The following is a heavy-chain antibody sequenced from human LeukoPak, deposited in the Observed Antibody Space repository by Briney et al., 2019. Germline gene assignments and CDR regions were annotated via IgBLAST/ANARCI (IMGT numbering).Heavy chain of an antibody. J-gene: IGHJ4*02. CDR1: GYSFTSYW. CDR3: ARLSAVPRGEFDY. D-gene: IGHD3-16*01. CDR2: IYPGDSDT. Sequence: RGESLKISCKGSGYSFTSYWIGWVRQMPGKGLGWMGIIYPGDSDTRYSPSFQGQVTISADKSISTASLQWSSLKASDTAMYYCARLSAVPRGEFDYWGQGTLVTVSS. V-gene: IGHV5-51*01.